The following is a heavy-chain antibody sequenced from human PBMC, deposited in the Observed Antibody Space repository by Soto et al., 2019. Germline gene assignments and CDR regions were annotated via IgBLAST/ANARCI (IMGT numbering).Heavy chain of an antibody. Sequence: GESLKISCQGSGYSFSSYWIAWVRQMPGRGLEWMGMIHPGDSDFTYSPSFEGQVTFSADKYISTAYLQWSSLKASDTAMYFCARQNGAAATHGMDVWGQGTTVTVSS. CDR2: IHPGDSDF. CDR1: GYSFSSYW. J-gene: IGHJ6*02. V-gene: IGHV5-51*01. CDR3: ARQNGAAATHGMDV. D-gene: IGHD2-15*01.